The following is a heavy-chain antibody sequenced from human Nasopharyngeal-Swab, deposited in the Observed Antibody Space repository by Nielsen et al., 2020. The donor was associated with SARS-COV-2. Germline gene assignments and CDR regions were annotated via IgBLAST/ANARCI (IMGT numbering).Heavy chain of an antibody. V-gene: IGHV1-24*01. D-gene: IGHD2-8*02. CDR3: VTYTQRGSYLLGGYDYSYYMDV. Sequence: ASVKVSCKLSGSTLIDLSIHWVRQAPGKGLEWMRGFDPEDGETVYSQRVQGRLTLTEDTSTDTAFMDLSGLRSEDTAVYYCVTYTQRGSYLLGGYDYSYYMDVWGKGTTVTVSS. J-gene: IGHJ6*03. CDR2: FDPEDGET. CDR1: GSTLIDLS.